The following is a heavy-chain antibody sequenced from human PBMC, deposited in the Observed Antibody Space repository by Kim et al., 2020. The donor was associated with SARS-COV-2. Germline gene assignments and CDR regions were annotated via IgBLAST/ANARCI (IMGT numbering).Heavy chain of an antibody. J-gene: IGHJ4*02. V-gene: IGHV4-59*08. CDR3: ARRYCPNGVCSLDY. Sequence: NPPLKSRVTISVDTSKNQFSLKLSSVTAADTAVYYCARRYCPNGVCSLDYWGQGTLLTVSS. D-gene: IGHD2-8*01.